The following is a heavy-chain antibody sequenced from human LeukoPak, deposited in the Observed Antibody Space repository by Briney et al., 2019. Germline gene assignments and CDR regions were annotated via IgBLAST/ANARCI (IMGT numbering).Heavy chain of an antibody. CDR3: ARGQPSSSWSQGPMDV. V-gene: IGHV3-21*01. J-gene: IGHJ6*02. CDR2: ISSSSSYI. D-gene: IGHD6-13*01. Sequence: GGSLRLSCAASGFTFSSYRMNWVRQAPGKGLEWVSSISSSSSYIYYADSVKGRFTISRDNAKSSLYLQMNSLRAEDTAVYYCARGQPSSSWSQGPMDVWGQGTTVTVSS. CDR1: GFTFSSYR.